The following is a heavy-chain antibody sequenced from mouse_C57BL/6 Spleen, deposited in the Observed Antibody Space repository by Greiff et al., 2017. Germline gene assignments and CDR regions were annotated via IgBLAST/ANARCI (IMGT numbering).Heavy chain of an antibody. Sequence: QVQLQQSGPELVKPGASVKISCKASGYAFSRSWMNWVKQRPGKGLEWIGRIYPGDGDTNYNGKLKGKATLTADKSSSTAYMQLSSLTSEDSAVYFCARCPGTFYFDYWGQGTTLTVSS. CDR1: GYAFSRSW. D-gene: IGHD4-1*01. V-gene: IGHV1-82*01. CDR3: ARCPGTFYFDY. CDR2: IYPGDGDT. J-gene: IGHJ2*01.